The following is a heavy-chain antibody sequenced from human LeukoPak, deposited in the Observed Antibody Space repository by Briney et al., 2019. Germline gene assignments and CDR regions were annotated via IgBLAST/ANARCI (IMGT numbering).Heavy chain of an antibody. CDR1: GFTFSSYG. CDR3: ARQIRYSLDGGDY. D-gene: IGHD5-18*01. V-gene: IGHV3-30*03. Sequence: GGSLRLSCAASGFTFSSYGMHWVRQAPGKGLEWVAVISYDGSNKYYADSVKGRFTISRDNSKNTLYLQMNSLRAEDTAVYYCARQIRYSLDGGDYWGQGTLVTVSS. J-gene: IGHJ4*02. CDR2: ISYDGSNK.